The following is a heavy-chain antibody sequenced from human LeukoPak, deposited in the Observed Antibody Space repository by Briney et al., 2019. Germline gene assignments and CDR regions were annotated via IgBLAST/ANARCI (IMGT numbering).Heavy chain of an antibody. CDR1: GYTFTYYY. V-gene: IGHV1-46*01. D-gene: IGHD3-9*01. CDR3: ARAGEAVTGYAGFDT. CDR2: INPSGGST. Sequence: ASVKVSCKASGYTFTYYYMHWVRQAPGQGLEWMGIINPSGGSTTYAQKFQGRVTMTRDTSTSTVYMELSSLRSEDTAVYHCARAGEAVTGYAGFDTWGQGTLVTVSS. J-gene: IGHJ5*02.